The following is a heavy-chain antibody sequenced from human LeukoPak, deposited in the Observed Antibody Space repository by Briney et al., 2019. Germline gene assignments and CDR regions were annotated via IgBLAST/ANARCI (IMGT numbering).Heavy chain of an antibody. CDR1: GFTFSSYA. CDR2: ISYDGSNK. Sequence: DPGGSLRLSCAASGFTFSSYAMHWVRQAPGKGLEWVAVISYDGSNKYYADSAKGRFTISRDNSKKTLYLQMNSLRAEDTAVYYCANLCSGGSCYVDYWGQGTLVTVSS. V-gene: IGHV3-30*04. CDR3: ANLCSGGSCYVDY. D-gene: IGHD2-15*01. J-gene: IGHJ4*02.